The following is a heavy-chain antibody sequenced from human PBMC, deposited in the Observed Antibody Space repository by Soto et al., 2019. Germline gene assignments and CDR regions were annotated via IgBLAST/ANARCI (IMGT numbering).Heavy chain of an antibody. Sequence: QVQLVESGGGVVQPGRSLRLSCAASGFTFSSYGMHWVRQAPGKGLEWVAVIWYDGSNKYYADSVKGRFTISRDNSKNQLYLQMNSLRAEDTAVYYCARDQEKSSSWYGLDYWGQGPLVTVSS. CDR3: ARDQEKSSSWYGLDY. J-gene: IGHJ4*02. D-gene: IGHD6-13*01. CDR1: GFTFSSYG. CDR2: IWYDGSNK. V-gene: IGHV3-33*01.